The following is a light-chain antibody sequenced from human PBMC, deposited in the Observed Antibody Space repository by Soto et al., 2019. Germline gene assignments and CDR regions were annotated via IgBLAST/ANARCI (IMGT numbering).Light chain of an antibody. J-gene: IGLJ1*01. Sequence: QLVLRPPPSVSEAPGQRVTISCTGSSSNIGAGYEAHWYQQVPGTAPKLLIYENNNRPSGVPDRFSGSKSGTSASLAITGLQAEDEAEYYCQSYDSSLSGDVFGTGTKVTVL. V-gene: IGLV1-40*01. CDR3: QSYDSSLSGDV. CDR1: SSNIGAGYE. CDR2: ENN.